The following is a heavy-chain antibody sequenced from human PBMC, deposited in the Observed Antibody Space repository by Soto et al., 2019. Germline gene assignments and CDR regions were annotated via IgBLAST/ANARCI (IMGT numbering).Heavy chain of an antibody. Sequence: VASVKVSCKASGYTFTSYAMHCVRQAPGQRLEWMGWINAGNGNTKYSQKFQGRVTITRDTSASTAYMELSSLRSEDAAVYYCARSGMVRGVIYRDFNWFDPWGQGTLVAVSS. J-gene: IGHJ5*02. CDR3: ARSGMVRGVIYRDFNWFDP. D-gene: IGHD3-10*01. CDR2: INAGNGNT. CDR1: GYTFTSYA. V-gene: IGHV1-3*01.